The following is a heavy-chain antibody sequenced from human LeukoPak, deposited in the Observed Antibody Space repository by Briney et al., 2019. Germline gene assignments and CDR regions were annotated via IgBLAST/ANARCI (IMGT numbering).Heavy chain of an antibody. D-gene: IGHD3-22*01. CDR1: GFTFTGHY. V-gene: IGHV1-2*02. CDR3: ARKAYDTSGSFDY. J-gene: IGHJ4*02. CDR2: INPNSGGT. Sequence: GASVKVSCKASGFTFTGHYMHWVRQAPGQGLEWMGWINPNSGGTDYAQKFQGRVTITRDTSISTAYMELTRLRSDDTAVYYCARKAYDTSGSFDYWGQGTLVTVSS.